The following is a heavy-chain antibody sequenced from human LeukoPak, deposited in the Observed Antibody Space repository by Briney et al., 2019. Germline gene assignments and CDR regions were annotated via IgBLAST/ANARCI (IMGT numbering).Heavy chain of an antibody. Sequence: SETPSLTCAVYGGSFSGYYWSWIRQPPGKGLEWIGEINHSGSTNYNPSLKSRVTISVDTSKNQFSLKLSSVTAADTAVFYCASLRERSYYARGFDYWGQGTLVTVSS. J-gene: IGHJ4*02. CDR1: GGSFSGYY. CDR3: ASLRERSYYARGFDY. V-gene: IGHV4-34*01. CDR2: INHSGST. D-gene: IGHD1-26*01.